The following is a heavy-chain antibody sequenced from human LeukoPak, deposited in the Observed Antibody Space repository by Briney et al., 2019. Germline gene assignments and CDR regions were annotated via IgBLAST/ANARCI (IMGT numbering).Heavy chain of an antibody. D-gene: IGHD2-2*01. CDR3: ARSVVPAAKSGMDV. J-gene: IGHJ6*03. CDR2: IIPIFGTA. Sequence: GASVKVSCKASGGTFSSYAISWVRQAPGQGLEWMGGIIPIFGTANYAQKFQGRVTITTDESTSTAYMELSSLRSEDTAVYYCARSVVPAAKSGMDVWGKGTTVTVSS. V-gene: IGHV1-69*05. CDR1: GGTFSSYA.